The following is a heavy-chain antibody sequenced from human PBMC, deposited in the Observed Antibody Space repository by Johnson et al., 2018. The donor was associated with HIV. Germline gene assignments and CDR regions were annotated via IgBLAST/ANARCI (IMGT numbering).Heavy chain of an antibody. CDR1: GFTFSSYA. D-gene: IGHD3-16*01. Sequence: VLLVESGGGVVQPGGSLRLSCAASGFTFSSYAMSWVRQAPGKGLEWVSAISGSGGSTYYADSVKGRFTISRDNSKNTLYLQMNSLRAEDTAVYYCARESGGQYDAFDIWGQGTMVTVSS. CDR3: ARESGGQYDAFDI. CDR2: ISGSGGST. V-gene: IGHV3-23*04. J-gene: IGHJ3*02.